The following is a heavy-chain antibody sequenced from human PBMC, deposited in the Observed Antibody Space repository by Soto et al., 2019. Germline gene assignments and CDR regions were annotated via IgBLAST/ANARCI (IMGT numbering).Heavy chain of an antibody. CDR1: GDSVSSNSAA. J-gene: IGHJ6*02. Sequence: SQTLSLTCAISGDSVSSNSAAWNWIRQSPSRGLEWLGRTYYRSKWYNDYAVPVKSRITINPDTSKNQFSLQLNSVTPEDTAVYYCARDETSITLYYYGMDVWGQGTTVTVSS. D-gene: IGHD1-20*01. CDR2: TYYRSKWYN. CDR3: ARDETSITLYYYGMDV. V-gene: IGHV6-1*01.